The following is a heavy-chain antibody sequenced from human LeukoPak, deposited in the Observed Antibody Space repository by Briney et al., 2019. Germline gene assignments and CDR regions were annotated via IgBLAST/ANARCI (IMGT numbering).Heavy chain of an antibody. CDR3: ARLPYPYDSSGSPPLDY. J-gene: IGHJ4*02. Sequence: SETLSLTCTVSGGSISSSNYYWGWIRQPPGKGLEWIGSIYYSGSTYYNPSLKSRATISVDTSKNQFSLKLSSVTAADTAVYYCARLPYPYDSSGSPPLDYWGQGTLVTVSS. CDR1: GGSISSSNYY. V-gene: IGHV4-39*01. D-gene: IGHD3-22*01. CDR2: IYYSGST.